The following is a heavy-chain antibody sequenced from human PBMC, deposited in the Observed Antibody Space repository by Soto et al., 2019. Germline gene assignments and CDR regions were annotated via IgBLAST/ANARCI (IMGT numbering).Heavy chain of an antibody. CDR1: GGTFSSYA. CDR2: IIPIFGTA. Sequence: ASVKVSCKASGGTFSSYAISWVRQAPGQGLEWMGGIIPIFGTANYAQKFQGRVTITADESTSTAYMELSSLRSEDTAVYYCARAPRYGRDYYYGMDVWGQGTTVTVSS. D-gene: IGHD4-17*01. CDR3: ARAPRYGRDYYYGMDV. J-gene: IGHJ6*02. V-gene: IGHV1-69*13.